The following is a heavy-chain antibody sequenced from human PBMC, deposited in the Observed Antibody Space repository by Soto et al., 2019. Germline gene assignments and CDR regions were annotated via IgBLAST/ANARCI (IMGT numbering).Heavy chain of an antibody. CDR1: GGSFSGYY. J-gene: IGHJ4*02. Sequence: QVQLQQWGAGLLKPSETLSLTCAVYGGSFSGYYWSWIRQPPGKGLEWIGEINHSGSTNYNPSLKSRVTISVDTSKNQFSLKLSSVTAADTAVYSCARGTRREGSYIYWGQGTLVTVYS. CDR2: INHSGST. CDR3: ARGTRREGSYIY. D-gene: IGHD3-10*01. V-gene: IGHV4-34*01.